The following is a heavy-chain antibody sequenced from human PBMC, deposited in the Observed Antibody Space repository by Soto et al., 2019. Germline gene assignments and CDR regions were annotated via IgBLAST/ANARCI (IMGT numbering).Heavy chain of an antibody. CDR2: IIPIFGTA. J-gene: IGHJ5*02. V-gene: IGHV1-69*13. CDR3: AREEWELLHWFDP. Sequence: ASVKVSCKASGGTFSSYAISWVRQAPGQGLEWMGGIIPIFGTANYAQKFQGRVTITADESTSTAYMELSSLRSEDTAVYYCAREEWELLHWFDPWGQGTLVTVSS. D-gene: IGHD1-26*01. CDR1: GGTFSSYA.